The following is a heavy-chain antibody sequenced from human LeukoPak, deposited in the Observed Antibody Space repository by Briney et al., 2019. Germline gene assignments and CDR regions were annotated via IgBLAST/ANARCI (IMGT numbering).Heavy chain of an antibody. CDR2: IWYDGSNK. V-gene: IGHV3-33*01. CDR3: AREAHDYSNVY. Sequence: GGSLRLSCAASGFTLSSYGMHWVRQAPGKGLEWVAVIWYDGSNKYYADSVKGRFTISRDNSKNTLYLQMNSLRAEDTAVYYCAREAHDYSNVYWGQGTLVTVSS. J-gene: IGHJ4*02. CDR1: GFTLSSYG. D-gene: IGHD4-11*01.